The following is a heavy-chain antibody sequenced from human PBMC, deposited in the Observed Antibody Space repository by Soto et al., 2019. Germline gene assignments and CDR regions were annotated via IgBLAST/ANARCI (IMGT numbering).Heavy chain of an antibody. V-gene: IGHV4-34*01. J-gene: IGHJ4*02. CDR2: INHSGNT. D-gene: IGHD2-15*01. CDR1: GGSFSMYS. CDR3: ARIGYFRIGY. Sequence: QVQLQQWGAGLLKPSETLSLTCAVYGGSFSMYSWGWIRQSPGKGLQWIGEINHSGNTNYDPSLKSRVTISVDTSKNQFSLNLTSVTAADTAVYFCARIGYFRIGYWGQGTLVTVSS.